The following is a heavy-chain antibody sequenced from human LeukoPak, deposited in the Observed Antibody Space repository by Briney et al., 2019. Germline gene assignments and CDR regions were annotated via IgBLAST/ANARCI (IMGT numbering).Heavy chain of an antibody. CDR3: ARADVVVTAIDY. CDR2: INPNSGGT. J-gene: IGHJ4*02. D-gene: IGHD2-21*02. V-gene: IGHV1-2*02. CDR1: GYTFTEYY. Sequence: ASVKVSCKTSGYTFTEYYMHWVRQAPGQGLEWIGWINPNSGGTNYAQKFQGRVTMTRDTSISTAYMELSRLRSDDTAVYYCARADVVVTAIDYWGQGTLVTVSS.